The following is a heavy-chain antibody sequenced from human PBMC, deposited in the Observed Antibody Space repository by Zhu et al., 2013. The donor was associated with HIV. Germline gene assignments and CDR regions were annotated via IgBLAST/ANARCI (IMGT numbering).Heavy chain of an antibody. CDR2: ISWNSGSI. CDR3: ARGGRRGSSYYFDY. V-gene: IGHV3-9*01. Sequence: EVQLVESGGGLVQPGRSLRLSCAASGFTFDDYAMHWVRQAPGKGLEWVSGISWNSGSIGYADSVKGRFTISRDNAKNSLYLQMNSLRAEDTALYYCARGGRRGSSYYFDYWGQGTLVTVSS. J-gene: IGHJ4*02. CDR1: GFTFDDYA. D-gene: IGHD3-10*01.